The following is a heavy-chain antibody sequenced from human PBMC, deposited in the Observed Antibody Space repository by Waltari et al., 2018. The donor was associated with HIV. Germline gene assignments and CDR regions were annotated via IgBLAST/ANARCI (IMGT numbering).Heavy chain of an antibody. D-gene: IGHD3-22*01. J-gene: IGHJ4*02. V-gene: IGHV4-34*01. CDR3: ARVGAYDTSLCYFDS. CDR2: INHIRST. Sequence: QVHLQQWGAGLLKPSETLSLTCAVYGGSFSAYYWDWVRQPPGKGLEWIGEINHIRSTNYNPALKTRVTMSGDTSKNQFSLRLRSVTAADTAVYYCARVGAYDTSLCYFDSWGQGTQVTVSS. CDR1: GGSFSAYY.